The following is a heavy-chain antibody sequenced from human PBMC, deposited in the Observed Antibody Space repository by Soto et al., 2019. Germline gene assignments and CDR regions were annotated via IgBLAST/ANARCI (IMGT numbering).Heavy chain of an antibody. CDR2: ICNDGSNK. D-gene: IGHD3-10*01. CDR3: AKDRGTMVRGVINNYYGMDV. CDR1: GFTFSSYS. V-gene: IGHV3-30*18. J-gene: IGHJ6*02. Sequence: PGGSLRLSCAASGFTFSSYSMNWVRQAPGKGLEWVSVICNDGSNKYYADSVKGRFTISRDNSKNTLYLQMNSLRAEDTAVYYCAKDRGTMVRGVINNYYGMDVWGQGTTVTVSS.